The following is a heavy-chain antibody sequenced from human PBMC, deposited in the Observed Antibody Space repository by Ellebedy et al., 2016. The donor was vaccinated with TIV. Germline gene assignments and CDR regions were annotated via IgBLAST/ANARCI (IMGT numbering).Heavy chain of an antibody. J-gene: IGHJ4*02. D-gene: IGHD3-22*01. CDR1: GFTFSSFA. Sequence: PGGSLRLSCAASGFTFSSFAMGWVRQAPGKGLEWVSTISHTGSRTYYTDSVEGRFIISRDTSKKTLYLQMNGLRAEDTAIYYCAKGRGGGSDSSAPRYYFDYWGLGTLVTVSS. CDR2: ISHTGSRT. V-gene: IGHV3-23*01. CDR3: AKGRGGGSDSSAPRYYFDY.